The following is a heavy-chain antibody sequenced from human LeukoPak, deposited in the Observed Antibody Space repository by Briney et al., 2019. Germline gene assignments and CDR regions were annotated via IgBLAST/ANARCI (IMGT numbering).Heavy chain of an antibody. CDR2: ISSSSSYI. V-gene: IGHV3-21*01. CDR3: ARDPAYCSGGSCYRHFDY. J-gene: IGHJ4*02. Sequence: PGGSLRLSCAASGFTFSSYSMTWVRQAPGKGLEWVSSISSSSSYIYYADSVKGRFTISRDNAKNSLYLQMNSLRAEDTAVYYCARDPAYCSGGSCYRHFDYWGQGTLVTVSS. CDR1: GFTFSSYS. D-gene: IGHD2-15*01.